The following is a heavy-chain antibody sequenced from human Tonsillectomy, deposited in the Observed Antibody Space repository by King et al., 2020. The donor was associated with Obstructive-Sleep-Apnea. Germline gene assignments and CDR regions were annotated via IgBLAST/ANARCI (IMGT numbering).Heavy chain of an antibody. CDR1: GFTFSSYA. J-gene: IGHJ4*02. V-gene: IGHV3-30*04. CDR2: ISFDGSRT. CDR3: ARDAGTGYSSGCPNY. D-gene: IGHD6-19*01. Sequence: VQLVESGGGVVQPGTSQRLSCAASGFTFSSYAMHWVRQAPGKGLEWVAVISFDGSRTYYADAVKGRFTISRDNSKNTLNLQMDSLRVEDTAVYYCARDAGTGYSSGCPNYWGQGTLVTVSS.